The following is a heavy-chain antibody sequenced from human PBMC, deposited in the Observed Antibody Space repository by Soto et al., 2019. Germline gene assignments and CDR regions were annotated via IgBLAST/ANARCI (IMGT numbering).Heavy chain of an antibody. CDR3: ARASHSKYCSGGSCYYYYYGMDV. D-gene: IGHD2-15*01. CDR1: GGSISSGGYS. J-gene: IGHJ6*02. CDR2: IYHSGST. Sequence: SETLSLTCAVSGGSISSGGYSWSWIRQPPGKGLEWIGYIYHSGSTYYNPSLKSRVTISVDRSKNQFSLKLSSVTAADTAVYYCARASHSKYCSGGSCYYYYYGMDVWGQGTTVTVSS. V-gene: IGHV4-30-2*01.